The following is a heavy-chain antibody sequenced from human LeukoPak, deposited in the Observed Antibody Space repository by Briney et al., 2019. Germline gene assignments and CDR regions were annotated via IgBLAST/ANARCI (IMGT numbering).Heavy chain of an antibody. D-gene: IGHD6-19*01. J-gene: IGHJ4*02. CDR1: GFTFSSYS. CDR2: ISSSSSYM. CDR3: ARDRYSSGWYYSFDY. Sequence: PGGSLRLSCAASGFTFSSYSMNWVRQAPGKGLEWVSSISSSSSYMYYADSVKGRFTISRDNAKNSLYLQMNSLRAEDTAVYYCARDRYSSGWYYSFDYWGQGTLVTVSS. V-gene: IGHV3-21*01.